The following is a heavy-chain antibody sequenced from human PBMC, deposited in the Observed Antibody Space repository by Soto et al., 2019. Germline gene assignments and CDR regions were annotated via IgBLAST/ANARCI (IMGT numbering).Heavy chain of an antibody. CDR1: GFTFSSYA. Sequence: QVQLVESGGGVVQPGRSLRLSCAASGFTFSSYAMHWVRQAPGKGLEWVAVISYDGSNKYYADSVKGRFTISRDNSKNTLYLQMNSRRAEDTAVYDCARDGVAWELPERAFDYWGQGTLVTVSS. CDR2: ISYDGSNK. CDR3: ARDGVAWELPERAFDY. V-gene: IGHV3-30-3*01. D-gene: IGHD1-26*01. J-gene: IGHJ4*02.